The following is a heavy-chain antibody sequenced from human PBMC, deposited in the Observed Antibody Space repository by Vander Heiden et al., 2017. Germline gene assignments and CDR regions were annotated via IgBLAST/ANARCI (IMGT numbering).Heavy chain of an antibody. CDR2: IWYDGSNK. V-gene: IGHV3-33*01. CDR1: GFTFSCYG. Sequence: QVQLVESGGGVVQPGRSLRLHCAAPGFTFSCYGRHWVRQAPGKGVEWVAVIWYDGSNKYYADSVKGRFTISRDNSKNTLYLQMNSLRAEDTAVYYCAREVYSNYYYYGMDVWGQGTTVTVSS. D-gene: IGHD4-4*01. J-gene: IGHJ6*02. CDR3: AREVYSNYYYYGMDV.